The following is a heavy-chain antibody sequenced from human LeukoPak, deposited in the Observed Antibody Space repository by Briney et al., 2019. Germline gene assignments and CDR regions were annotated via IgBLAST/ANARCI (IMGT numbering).Heavy chain of an antibody. D-gene: IGHD1-26*01. CDR3: AKDRLRYSGSLSHLDY. V-gene: IGHV3-9*01. CDR1: GFTFDDYA. Sequence: PGGSLRLSCAASGFTFDDYAMRWVRHAPGKGLEWVSGISWNSGSIGYADSVEGRFTISRDNAKNSLYLQMNSLRAEDTALYYCAKDRLRYSGSLSHLDYWGQGTLVTVSS. CDR2: ISWNSGSI. J-gene: IGHJ4*02.